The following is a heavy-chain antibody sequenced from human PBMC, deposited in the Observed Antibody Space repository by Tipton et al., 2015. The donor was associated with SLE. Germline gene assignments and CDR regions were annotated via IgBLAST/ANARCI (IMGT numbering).Heavy chain of an antibody. V-gene: IGHV4-59*08. CDR1: GGSISSYY. J-gene: IGHJ5*02. CDR2: IYYSGST. CDR3: ARSWRGDWFDP. Sequence: TLSLTCTVSGGSISSYYWSWIRQPPGKGLEWIGYIYYSGSTNYNPSLKSRVTISVDTSKNQFSLKLSSVTAADTAVYYCARSWRGDWFDPWGQGTLVTVSS. D-gene: IGHD3-10*01.